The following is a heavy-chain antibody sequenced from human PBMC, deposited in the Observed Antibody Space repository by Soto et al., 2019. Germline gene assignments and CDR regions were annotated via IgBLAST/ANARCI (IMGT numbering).Heavy chain of an antibody. Sequence: ASAKVSCKASGYTFTSYGISWVRQAPGQGLEWMGWISAYNGNTNYAQKLQGRVTMTTDTSTSTAYMELRSLRSDDTAVYYCARDREWFGKPSSFDPWGQGTLVTVSS. D-gene: IGHD3-10*01. CDR1: GYTFTSYG. V-gene: IGHV1-18*01. J-gene: IGHJ5*02. CDR2: ISAYNGNT. CDR3: ARDREWFGKPSSFDP.